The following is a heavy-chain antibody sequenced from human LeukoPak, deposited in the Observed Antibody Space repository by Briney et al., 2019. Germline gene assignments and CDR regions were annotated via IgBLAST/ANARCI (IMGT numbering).Heavy chain of an antibody. D-gene: IGHD3/OR15-3a*01. CDR3: ASHAATIPDYAFRNAPPPCKGFFP. CDR2: IYYSGST. Sequence: PSETLSLTCTASGGTVISNDKNWGRIRQPPGQGLEWIGSIYYSGSTYYNPSLKSRVTISVDTSKNQFSLKRSSVTAADTAAYYKASHAATIPDYAFRNAPPPCKGFFPRGQGTLVTVSS. V-gene: IGHV4-39*01. J-gene: IGHJ5*02. CDR1: GGTVISNDKN.